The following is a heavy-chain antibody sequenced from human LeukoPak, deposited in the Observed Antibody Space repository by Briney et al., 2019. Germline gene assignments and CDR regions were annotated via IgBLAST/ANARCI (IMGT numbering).Heavy chain of an antibody. D-gene: IGHD3-10*02. CDR1: GSTFSSYG. V-gene: IGHV3-30*02. Sequence: GGSLRLSCAASGSTFSSYGMHWVRQAPGKGLEWVAFIRSDGSNKYYADSVRGRFTISRDNSKNTLYLQMNSLRAEDTAVYYCAELGITMIGGVWGKGTTVTISS. CDR2: IRSDGSNK. CDR3: AELGITMIGGV. J-gene: IGHJ6*04.